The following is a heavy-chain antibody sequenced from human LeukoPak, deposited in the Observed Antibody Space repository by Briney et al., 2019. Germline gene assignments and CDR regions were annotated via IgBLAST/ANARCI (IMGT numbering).Heavy chain of an antibody. CDR2: IYTGGST. D-gene: IGHD6-19*01. Sequence: PGGSLRLSCAASAFSVSSNYMGWVRQVPGKGLEWVSVIYTGGSTHYADSVKGRFTISRDNSKNTLYLQMNSLRAEDTAVYYCARVRSDSSGWYEFDYWGQGTLVSVSS. V-gene: IGHV3-53*01. CDR1: AFSVSSNY. CDR3: ARVRSDSSGWYEFDY. J-gene: IGHJ4*02.